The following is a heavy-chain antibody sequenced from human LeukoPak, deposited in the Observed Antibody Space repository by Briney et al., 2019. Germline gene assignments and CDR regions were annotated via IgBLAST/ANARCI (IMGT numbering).Heavy chain of an antibody. CDR1: GFTFSNYA. Sequence: GGSLRLSCAASGFTFSNYAMSWVRQAPGKGLEWVSAISSSGGITYYADSVKGRFTISRDKSKNTLYLQMNSLRAEDTAVYYCARPTGYSSSWYHYWGQGTLVTVSS. CDR2: ISSSGGIT. D-gene: IGHD6-13*01. CDR3: ARPTGYSSSWYHY. J-gene: IGHJ4*02. V-gene: IGHV3-23*01.